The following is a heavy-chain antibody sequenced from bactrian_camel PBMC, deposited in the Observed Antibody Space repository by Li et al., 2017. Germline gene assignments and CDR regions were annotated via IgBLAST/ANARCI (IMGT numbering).Heavy chain of an antibody. Sequence: QVQLVESGGGSVQAGGSLTLSCSASESAYRSICMAWFRQAPGSQRETVATVDSNGVTKVAGSVKGRFTLSKDNAKNTLYLRMDNLKPEDTALYTCAAEDQAPWDMGWIVDDFDDWGQGTQVTVSS. CDR3: AAEDQAPWDMGWIVDDFDD. D-gene: IGHD3*01. CDR2: VDSNGVT. J-gene: IGHJ6*01. CDR1: ESAYRSIC. V-gene: IGHV3S53*01.